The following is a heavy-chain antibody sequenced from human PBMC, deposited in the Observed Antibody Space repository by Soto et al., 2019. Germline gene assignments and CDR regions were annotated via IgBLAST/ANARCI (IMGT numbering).Heavy chain of an antibody. CDR1: GFTFSSYS. D-gene: IGHD3-3*01. CDR2: ISSSSSYI. V-gene: IGHV3-21*01. J-gene: IGHJ3*02. CDR3: ARVAPITIFGVASGAFDI. Sequence: PGGSLRLSCAASGFTFSSYSMNWVRQAPGKGLEWVSSISSSSSYIYYADSVKGRFTISRDNAKNSLYLQMNSLRAEDTAVYYCARVAPITIFGVASGAFDIWGQGTMVTV.